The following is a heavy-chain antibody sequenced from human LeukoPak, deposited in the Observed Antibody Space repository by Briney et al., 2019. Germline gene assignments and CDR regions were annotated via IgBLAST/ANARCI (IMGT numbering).Heavy chain of an antibody. V-gene: IGHV4-34*01. D-gene: IGHD1-1*01. Sequence: SETLSLTCAVYGGSFSGYYWSWIRQPPGKGLEWIGEINHCGSTNYNPSLKSRVTISVDTSKNQFSLKLSSVTAADTAVYYCARGGNGNWFDPWGQGTLVTVSS. CDR2: INHCGST. CDR3: ARGGNGNWFDP. CDR1: GGSFSGYY. J-gene: IGHJ5*02.